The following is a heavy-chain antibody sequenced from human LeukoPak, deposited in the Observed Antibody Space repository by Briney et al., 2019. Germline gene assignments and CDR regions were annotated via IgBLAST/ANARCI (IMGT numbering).Heavy chain of an antibody. D-gene: IGHD3-3*01. J-gene: IGHJ5*02. V-gene: IGHV4-59*01. CDR3: ARGRIWSGHYTTWFDP. CDR1: GVSISPNY. CDR2: IYNSEST. Sequence: SETLCLTCTVSGVSISPNYWSWIRQPPGKGLEWIGYIYNSESTNYNPSLKSRVTISIDTSKNQFSLKLNSVTAADTAVYYCARGRIWSGHYTTWFDPWGQGTLVTVSS.